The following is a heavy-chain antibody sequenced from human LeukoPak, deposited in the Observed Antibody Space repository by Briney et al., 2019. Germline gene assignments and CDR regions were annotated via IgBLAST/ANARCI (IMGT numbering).Heavy chain of an antibody. Sequence: PGRSLRLSCAASGFTFSSYGMHWVHQAPGKGLEWVAVISYDGSNKYYADSVKGRFTISRDNAKNSLYLQMNSLRAEDTAVYYCASPYYDILTGYGHSPWGQGTLVTVSS. CDR1: GFTFSSYG. V-gene: IGHV3-30*03. J-gene: IGHJ5*02. CDR3: ASPYYDILTGYGHSP. CDR2: ISYDGSNK. D-gene: IGHD3-9*01.